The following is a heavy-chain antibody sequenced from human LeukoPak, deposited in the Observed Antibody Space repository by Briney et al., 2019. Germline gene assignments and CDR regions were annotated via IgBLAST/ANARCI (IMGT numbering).Heavy chain of an antibody. CDR1: GGTFSSYA. CDR2: IIPIFGSA. D-gene: IGHD3-10*01. J-gene: IGHJ3*02. Sequence: GASVKVSCKASGGTFSSYAISWVRQAPGQGLEWMGGIIPIFGSANYAQKFQGRVTMTEDASTDTAYMELSSLRSEDTAVYYCATDRIKRGSFDAFDIWGQGTMVTVSS. V-gene: IGHV1-69*13. CDR3: ATDRIKRGSFDAFDI.